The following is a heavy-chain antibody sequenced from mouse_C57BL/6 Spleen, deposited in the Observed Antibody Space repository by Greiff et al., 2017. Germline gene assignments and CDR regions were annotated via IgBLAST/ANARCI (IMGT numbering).Heavy chain of an antibody. V-gene: IGHV14-4*01. Sequence: EVKLVESGAELVRPGASVKLSCTASGFNIKDDYMHWVKQRPEQGLEWIGWIDPENGDTEYASKFQGKATITADTSSNTAYLQLSSLTSEDTAVYYCTTWGADYWGQGTTLTVSS. CDR3: TTWGADY. J-gene: IGHJ2*01. CDR2: IDPENGDT. CDR1: GFNIKDDY.